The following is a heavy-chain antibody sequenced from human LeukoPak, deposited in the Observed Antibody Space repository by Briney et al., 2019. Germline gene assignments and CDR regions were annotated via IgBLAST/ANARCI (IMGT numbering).Heavy chain of an antibody. CDR3: ARAPLYDSSGYMVDY. CDR2: INPSGGST. D-gene: IGHD3-22*01. J-gene: IGHJ4*02. V-gene: IGHV1-2*02. Sequence: ASVKVSCKASGYIFTSYHIHWVRQAPGQGLEWMGIINPSGGSTNYAQKFQGRVTMTRDTSISTAYMELSRLGSDDTAVYYCARAPLYDSSGYMVDYWGQGTLVTVSS. CDR1: GYIFTSYH.